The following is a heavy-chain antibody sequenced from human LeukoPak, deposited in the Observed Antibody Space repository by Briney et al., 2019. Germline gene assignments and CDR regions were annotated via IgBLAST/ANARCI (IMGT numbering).Heavy chain of an antibody. Sequence: PRGSLRLSCAASAFTFSSYGMHWVRQAPAKGLEWVAIISYDGSNKYYADSVKGRFTISRDNSKNTLYLQMNSLRAEDTAVYYCAKSTTVTQRGYFDYWGQGAPVTVSS. J-gene: IGHJ4*02. CDR2: ISYDGSNK. D-gene: IGHD4-17*01. V-gene: IGHV3-30*18. CDR1: AFTFSSYG. CDR3: AKSTTVTQRGYFDY.